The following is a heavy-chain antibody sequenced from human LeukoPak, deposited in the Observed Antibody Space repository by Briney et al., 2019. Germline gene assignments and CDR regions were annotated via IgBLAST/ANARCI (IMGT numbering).Heavy chain of an antibody. CDR3: ARDVGGSDQTLLDY. J-gene: IGHJ4*02. CDR2: IWYDVSNK. V-gene: IGHV3-33*01. D-gene: IGHD1-26*01. CDR1: GVTFSSYG. Sequence: AGSLRLSCVASGVTFSSYGMHWVRQAPGKGLEWVAVIWYDVSNKYYADSVKGRFTISRDNSKNTLYLQMNSLRAEDTAVYYCARDVGGSDQTLLDYWGQGTLVTVSS.